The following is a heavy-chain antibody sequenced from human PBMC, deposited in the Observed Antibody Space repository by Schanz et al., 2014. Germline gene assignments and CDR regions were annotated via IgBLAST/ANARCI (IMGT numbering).Heavy chain of an antibody. J-gene: IGHJ4*02. CDR2: ISGSGTTT. CDR1: GFTFNIYA. Sequence: EVQLVESGGGLVNPGGSLRLSCAASGFTFNIYAMSWVRQAPGKGLEWVAGISGSGTTTYYAASVKGRFTISRDNSKNTLYLQMKSLRAEDTAVYYCAKSLESCPGGRCSRGYFDYWGQGTLVTVSS. CDR3: AKSLESCPGGRCSRGYFDY. D-gene: IGHD2-8*02. V-gene: IGHV3-23*04.